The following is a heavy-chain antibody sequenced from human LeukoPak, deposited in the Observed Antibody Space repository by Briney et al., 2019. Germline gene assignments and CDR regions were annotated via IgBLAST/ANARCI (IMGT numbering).Heavy chain of an antibody. D-gene: IGHD1-26*01. V-gene: IGHV4-34*01. Sequence: SETLSLTCAVYGGSFSGYYWSWIRQPPGKGLEWIGEINHSGSTNYNPSLKSRVTISVDTSKNQFSLKLSSVTAADTAVYCCARVVGSYYPGRGDFDYWGQGTLVTVSS. CDR2: INHSGST. CDR3: ARVVGSYYPGRGDFDY. CDR1: GGSFSGYY. J-gene: IGHJ4*02.